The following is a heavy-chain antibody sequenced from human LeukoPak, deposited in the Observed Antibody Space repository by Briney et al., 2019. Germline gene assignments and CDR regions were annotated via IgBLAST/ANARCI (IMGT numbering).Heavy chain of an antibody. J-gene: IGHJ4*02. V-gene: IGHV3-23*01. CDR1: GFTFSSYA. Sequence: PGGSLRLSCAASGFTFSSYAMSWVRQAPGKGLKWVSAISGSGGSTYYADSVKGRFTISRDNSKNTLYLQMNSLRAEDTAVYYCAKDSGFAIAAVPIDYWGQGTLVTVSS. CDR3: AKDSGFAIAAVPIDY. CDR2: ISGSGGST. D-gene: IGHD6-13*01.